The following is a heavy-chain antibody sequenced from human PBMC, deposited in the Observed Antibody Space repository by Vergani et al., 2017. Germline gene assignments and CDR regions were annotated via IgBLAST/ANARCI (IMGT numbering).Heavy chain of an antibody. J-gene: IGHJ6*03. Sequence: EVQLLESGGGLVQPGGSLRLSCAASGFTFSSYAMSWVRQAPGKGLEWVSAISGSGGSTYDADSVKGRFTISRDNSKNTLYLQMNSLRAEDTAVYYCAKGATAMVYYYYYMDVWGKGTTVTVSS. CDR3: AKGATAMVYYYYYMDV. CDR1: GFTFSSYA. V-gene: IGHV3-23*01. CDR2: ISGSGGST. D-gene: IGHD5-18*01.